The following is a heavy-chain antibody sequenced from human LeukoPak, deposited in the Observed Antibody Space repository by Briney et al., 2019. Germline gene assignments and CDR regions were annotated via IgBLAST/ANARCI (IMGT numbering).Heavy chain of an antibody. CDR3: ARWYYVSSGPTGWFDP. D-gene: IGHD3-22*01. Sequence: ASVKVSCKASGYTFTSYGISWVRQAPGQGLEWMGWISAYNGNTNYAQKLQGRVTMTTDTSTSTAYMELRSLRSDDTAVYYCARWYYVSSGPTGWFDPWGQGTLVTVSS. CDR2: ISAYNGNT. V-gene: IGHV1-18*01. CDR1: GYTFTSYG. J-gene: IGHJ5*02.